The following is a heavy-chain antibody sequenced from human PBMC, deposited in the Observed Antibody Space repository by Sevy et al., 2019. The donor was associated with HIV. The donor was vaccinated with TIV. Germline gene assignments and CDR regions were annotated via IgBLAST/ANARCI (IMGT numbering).Heavy chain of an antibody. J-gene: IGHJ4*02. D-gene: IGHD6-19*01. CDR2: VSFDGGNK. Sequence: GGSLRLSCVASGFSFRDYALHWVRQGPGKGLEWVAVVSFDGGNKYYPDSVKGRFTVSRDNSKNTLFLQMDSLRGEDMAVYYCARGPYSSGLRFDYRGQGTLVTVSS. CDR3: ARGPYSSGLRFDY. CDR1: GFSFRDYA. V-gene: IGHV3-30*04.